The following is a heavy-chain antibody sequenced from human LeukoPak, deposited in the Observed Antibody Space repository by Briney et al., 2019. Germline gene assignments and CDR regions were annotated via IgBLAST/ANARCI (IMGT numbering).Heavy chain of an antibody. J-gene: IGHJ4*02. D-gene: IGHD2-2*01. CDR3: AREGYCSSTSCPDY. Sequence: EGSLRLSCAASGFTFSSYWMHWVRQAPGKGLVWVSRINSDGSSTSYADSVKGRFTISRDNAKNTLYLQMNSLRAEDTAVYYCAREGYCSSTSCPDYWGQGTLVTVSS. V-gene: IGHV3-74*01. CDR1: GFTFSSYW. CDR2: INSDGSST.